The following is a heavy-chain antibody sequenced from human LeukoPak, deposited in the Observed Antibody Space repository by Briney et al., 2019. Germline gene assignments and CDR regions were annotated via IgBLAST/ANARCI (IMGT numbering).Heavy chain of an antibody. J-gene: IGHJ4*02. CDR3: ARDLTILGHYSGYDGDY. Sequence: AASVKISCKASGYNFNQYAMNWVRQAPGQGLEWMGWINTNTGNPTLAQGFTGRFVFSLDTSVSTAYLQISSLKAEDTAVYYGARDLTILGHYSGYDGDYWGQGTLVTVSS. CDR2: INTNTGNP. D-gene: IGHD5-12*01. CDR1: GYNFNQYA. V-gene: IGHV7-4-1*02.